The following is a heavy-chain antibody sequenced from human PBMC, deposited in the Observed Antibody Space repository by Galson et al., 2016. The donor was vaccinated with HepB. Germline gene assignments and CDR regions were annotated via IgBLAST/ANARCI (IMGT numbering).Heavy chain of an antibody. CDR1: GGSINVFSSY. Sequence: TLSLTCTVSGGSINVFSSYWSWIRQHPGKGLEWSGYIHSSGNPYYNPSLKSRVTLSIDTSKNQFSLELSSVTAADTALYYCARRGSYYFDYWGQGTLVTVSS. V-gene: IGHV4-31*03. CDR2: IHSSGNP. J-gene: IGHJ4*02. D-gene: IGHD3-10*01. CDR3: ARRGSYYFDY.